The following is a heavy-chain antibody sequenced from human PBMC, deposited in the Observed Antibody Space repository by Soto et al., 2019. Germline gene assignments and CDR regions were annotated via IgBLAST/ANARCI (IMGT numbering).Heavy chain of an antibody. Sequence: QVQLQQWGAGLLKPSETLSLTCAVYGGSFSGYYWSWIRQPPGKGLEWIGEINHSGSTNYNPSLKSRVTISVDTSMNQFSLKLSSVTAADTAVYYCARGLGSAGDYWGQGTLVTVSS. V-gene: IGHV4-34*01. CDR1: GGSFSGYY. CDR2: INHSGST. CDR3: ARGLGSAGDY. J-gene: IGHJ4*02. D-gene: IGHD3-10*01.